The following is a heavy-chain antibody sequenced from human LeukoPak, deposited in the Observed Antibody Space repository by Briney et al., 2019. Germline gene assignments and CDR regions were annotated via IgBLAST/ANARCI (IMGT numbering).Heavy chain of an antibody. CDR1: GFTCRNYG. V-gene: IGHV3-33*01. D-gene: IGHD5-18*01. CDR2: IWYDGSNK. CDR3: AREGKYSYGPFDY. Sequence: GGSLRLSCAATGFTCRNYGLHWVRQAPGKGLEWVAVIWYDGSNKYYADSVKGRFTISRDNSKNTLFLQMNSLRAEDTAVYYCAREGKYSYGPFDYWGQGTLVTVSS. J-gene: IGHJ4*02.